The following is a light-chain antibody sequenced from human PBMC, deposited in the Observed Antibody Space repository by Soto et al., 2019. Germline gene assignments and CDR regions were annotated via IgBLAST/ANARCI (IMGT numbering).Light chain of an antibody. CDR1: QSISSW. CDR2: NAS. CDR3: QQNNSYSWT. Sequence: DIQMTQSPSTLSASVGDRVTIICRASQSISSWLAWYQQKPGKAPKLLIYNASSLKSGVPSRFSSSGSGTEFTPTISGLQPDDFATYYCQQNNSYSWTFGQGTNVEIK. V-gene: IGKV1-5*03. J-gene: IGKJ1*01.